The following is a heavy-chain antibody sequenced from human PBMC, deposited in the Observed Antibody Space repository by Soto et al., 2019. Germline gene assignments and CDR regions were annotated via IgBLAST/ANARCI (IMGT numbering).Heavy chain of an antibody. Sequence: SETLSLTCTVSGDSIISSDFYWGWVRQPPGKGLEWIGSIFYLGTSYYNPSLKSRVTMSVDTSKNQFSLRLRSVTAADTALYFCARHSLALRKNNWFDPWGQGIMVTVSS. CDR2: IFYLGTS. J-gene: IGHJ5*02. CDR3: ARHSLALRKNNWFDP. V-gene: IGHV4-39*01. CDR1: GDSIISSDFY. D-gene: IGHD3-3*02.